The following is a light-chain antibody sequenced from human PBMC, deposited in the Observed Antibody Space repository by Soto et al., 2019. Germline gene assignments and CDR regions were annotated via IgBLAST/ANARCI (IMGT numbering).Light chain of an antibody. V-gene: IGKV3-20*01. CDR2: GAS. J-gene: IGKJ1*01. CDR1: QSVSNSY. Sequence: EIVLTQSPGTLSLSPGERAILSCRASQSVSNSYVAWYQQKPGQAPRLLIYGASNRATGIPDRFSGSGSGTDFTLTISRLEPEDFAVYYCQRYGSSGTFGQGTKVDIK. CDR3: QRYGSSGT.